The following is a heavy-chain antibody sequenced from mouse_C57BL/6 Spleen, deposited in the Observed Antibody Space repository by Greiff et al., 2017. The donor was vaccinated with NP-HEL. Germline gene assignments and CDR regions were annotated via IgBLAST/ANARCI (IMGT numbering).Heavy chain of an antibody. CDR3: ARRGLLDY. CDR1: GYTFTSYW. J-gene: IGHJ3*01. CDR2: IDPSDSYT. Sequence: QVQLQQPGAELVMPGASVKLSCKASGYTFTSYWMHWVKQRPGQGLEWIGDIDPSDSYTNYNQKFKGKSTLTVDKSSSTAYMQLSSLTSEDSAVYYCARRGLLDYGGQGTLVTVSA. V-gene: IGHV1-69*01.